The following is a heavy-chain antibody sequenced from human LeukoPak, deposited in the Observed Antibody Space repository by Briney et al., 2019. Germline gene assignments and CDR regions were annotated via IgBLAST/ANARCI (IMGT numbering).Heavy chain of an antibody. D-gene: IGHD3-10*01. J-gene: IGHJ4*02. V-gene: IGHV4-39*07. CDR3: ARSGYYGSGTYYNVDY. CDR1: GGSISSSRYY. Sequence: SETLSLTCTVSGGSISSSRYYWGWIRQSPGKGLEWIGTNYSGSTYYNPSLKSRVTISVDTSKNQFSLKLSSVTAADTAVYYCARSGYYGSGTYYNVDYWGQGTLVTVSS. CDR2: NYSGST.